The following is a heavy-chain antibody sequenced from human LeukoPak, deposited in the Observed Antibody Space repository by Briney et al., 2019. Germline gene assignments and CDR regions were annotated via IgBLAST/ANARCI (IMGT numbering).Heavy chain of an antibody. CDR2: IKPDGGAQ. D-gene: IGHD3-22*01. CDR3: ANGGTYSSGP. V-gene: IGHV3-7*01. Sequence: PGGSLRLSCAASGFTFSNSWMSWVRQAPGKGLEWVATIKPDGGAQYYVDSVKGRFTISRDNAKNSLFLQINSLRAEDTAVYYCANGGTYSSGPWGQGTLVTVSS. J-gene: IGHJ5*02. CDR1: GFTFSNSW.